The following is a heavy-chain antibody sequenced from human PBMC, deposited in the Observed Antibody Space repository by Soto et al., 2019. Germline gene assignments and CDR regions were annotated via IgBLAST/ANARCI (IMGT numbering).Heavy chain of an antibody. CDR3: AGGGGVGVAGSAAFDM. V-gene: IGHV1-2*02. J-gene: IGHJ3*02. Sequence: QLHLVQSGAVVKKPGASVTVSCSASGYPVTAYYMHWVRQAPGRGVEWMGGINPATGAAKYTQTFQGRVALAGDTSTSTVFKELRGLTSEATAAFYWAGGGGVGVAGSAAFDMWGQGTLVTVSS. CDR1: GYPVTAYY. D-gene: IGHD3-3*01. CDR2: INPATGAA.